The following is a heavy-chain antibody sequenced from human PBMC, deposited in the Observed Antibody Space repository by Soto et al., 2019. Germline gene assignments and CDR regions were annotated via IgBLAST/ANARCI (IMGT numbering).Heavy chain of an antibody. J-gene: IGHJ3*02. CDR3: AREPMVRAAHGFDI. Sequence: QVQLVQSGAEVKKPGASVKVSCKASGYTFTGHYMHWVRQAPGQGLEWMGWINPNSVGTNYAQKCQGRVTMTRDTSISTAYMELSRLRSDDTPVYYCAREPMVRAAHGFDIWGQGTMVTVSS. D-gene: IGHD3-10*01. CDR2: INPNSVGT. CDR1: GYTFTGHY. V-gene: IGHV1-2*02.